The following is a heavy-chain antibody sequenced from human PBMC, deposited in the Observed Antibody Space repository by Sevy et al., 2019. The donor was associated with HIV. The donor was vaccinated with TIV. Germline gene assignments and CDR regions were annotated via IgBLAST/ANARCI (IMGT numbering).Heavy chain of an antibody. J-gene: IGHJ3*02. CDR1: GYTFTGYY. V-gene: IGHV1-2*02. CDR2: INPNSGGT. D-gene: IGHD3-22*01. Sequence: ASVKVSCKASGYTFTGYYMHWVRQAPGQGLEWMGWINPNSGGTNYAQKFQGRVTMTRDTSISTAYMELSRLRSDDTAVYYCAGDWYYYDSSGYQIRDAFDIWGQGTMVTVSS. CDR3: AGDWYYYDSSGYQIRDAFDI.